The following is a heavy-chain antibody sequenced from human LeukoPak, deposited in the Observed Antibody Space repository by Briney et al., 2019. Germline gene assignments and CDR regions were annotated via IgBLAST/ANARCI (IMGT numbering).Heavy chain of an antibody. CDR2: IYFSGIS. D-gene: IGHD6-19*01. CDR1: GGSISTSHYY. CDR3: ARSSGGWYARFDY. Sequence: KASETLSLTCTVSGGSISTSHYYWGWIRQSPGKGLEWIGSIYFSGISYYNPSLKSRVTISVVTSKNQISLKLSSMTATDTAVYYCARSSGGWYARFDYWGQGTLVTVSS. V-gene: IGHV4-39*01. J-gene: IGHJ4*02.